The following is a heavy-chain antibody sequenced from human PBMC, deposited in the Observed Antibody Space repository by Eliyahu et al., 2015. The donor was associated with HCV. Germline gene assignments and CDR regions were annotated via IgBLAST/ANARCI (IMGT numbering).Heavy chain of an antibody. D-gene: IGHD3-10*01. Sequence: QVQLQESGPGLVKPSXTLSLTCXVSGXXISTYYWXXIRQPPGKGLEWIGCIYYSGSTNYNPSLKSRVTISVDTSKNQFSLKLNSVTAADTAVYYCARDLSKRGYYYGMDVWGQGTTVTVSS. CDR3: ARDLSKRGYYYGMDV. J-gene: IGHJ6*02. CDR1: GXXISTYY. CDR2: IYYSGST. V-gene: IGHV4-59*01.